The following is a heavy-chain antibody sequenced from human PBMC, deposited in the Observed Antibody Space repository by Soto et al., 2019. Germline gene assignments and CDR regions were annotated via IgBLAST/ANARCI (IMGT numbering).Heavy chain of an antibody. Sequence: QVQLVQSGAEVKKPGSSVKVSCKASGGTFSSYAISWVRQAPGQGLEWMGGIIPIFGTANYAQKFQGRVTITADESTSTDYMELSSLRSEDTAVYYCARDISRDPDYYYGMDVWGQGTTVTVSS. J-gene: IGHJ6*02. CDR3: ARDISRDPDYYYGMDV. CDR1: GGTFSSYA. V-gene: IGHV1-69*01. CDR2: IIPIFGTA.